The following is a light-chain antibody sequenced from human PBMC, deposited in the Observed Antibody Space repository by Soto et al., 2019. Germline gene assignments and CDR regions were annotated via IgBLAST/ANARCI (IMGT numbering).Light chain of an antibody. CDR2: EVT. CDR1: SSDVGAYNF. CDR3: SSYTTSAPYV. V-gene: IGLV2-14*01. Sequence: QSVLTQPASVSGSPGQSITISCTGTSSDVGAYNFVSWYQHHPGRAPQLIIYEVTIRPSGVSNRFSASKSGNTASLTISGLQAEDEAYYYCSSYTTSAPYVFGSGTKLTVL. J-gene: IGLJ1*01.